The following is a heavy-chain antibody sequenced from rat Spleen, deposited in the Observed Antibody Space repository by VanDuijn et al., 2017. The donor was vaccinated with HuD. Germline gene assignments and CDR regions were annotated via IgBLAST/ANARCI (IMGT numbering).Heavy chain of an antibody. CDR2: IDSAGST. CDR3: GRDNNYKAY. Sequence: EVQLQESGPGLVKPSQSLSLTCSVTFYSITSSYRWSWVRKFPGNKLEWMGYIDSAGSTNYNPSLKSRISLTRDTSKNQFVLQVNSVTTEDTATYYCGRDNNYKAYWGQGVMVTVSS. D-gene: IGHD1-10*01. V-gene: IGHV3-3*01. CDR1: FYSITSSYR. J-gene: IGHJ2*01.